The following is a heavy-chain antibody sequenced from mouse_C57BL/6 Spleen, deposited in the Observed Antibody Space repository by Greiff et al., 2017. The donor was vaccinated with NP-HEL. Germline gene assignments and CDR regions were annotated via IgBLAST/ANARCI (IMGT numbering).Heavy chain of an antibody. CDR3: ARSADYGNYYFDY. Sequence: QVQLQQPGAELVKPGASVKLSCKASGYTFTSYWMHWVKQRPGQGLEWIGEIDPSDSYTNYNQKFKGKSTLTVDKSSSTAYMQLSSLTSEASAVYYCARSADYGNYYFDYWGQGTPLTVSS. J-gene: IGHJ2*01. V-gene: IGHV1-69*01. CDR2: IDPSDSYT. D-gene: IGHD2-1*01. CDR1: GYTFTSYW.